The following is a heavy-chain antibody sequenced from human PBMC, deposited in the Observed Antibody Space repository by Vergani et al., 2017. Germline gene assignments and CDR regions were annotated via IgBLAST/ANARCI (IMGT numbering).Heavy chain of an antibody. J-gene: IGHJ4*02. D-gene: IGHD5-24*01. CDR1: GESFSSFY. V-gene: IGHV4-34*02. CDR2: INNDEHT. Sequence: QVQLQQWGAGVVKTPGTLSLTCAVFGESFSSFYWSWIRQPPGKGLEWIGEINNDEHTNYNPSLESRVTVSRDTANHQFSLNLMSVTAADTAMYYCAVRPRVNLVGGEMVTKRTFDYWSQGSLVTVSS. CDR3: AVRPRVNLVGGEMVTKRTFDY.